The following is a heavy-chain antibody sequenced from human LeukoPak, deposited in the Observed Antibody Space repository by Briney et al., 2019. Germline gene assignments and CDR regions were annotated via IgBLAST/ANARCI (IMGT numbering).Heavy chain of an antibody. CDR3: ARPAPYYDFWSGYYQYFQH. V-gene: IGHV3-30-3*01. Sequence: GGSLRLSCAASGFTFSSYAMHWVRQAPGKGLEWVAVISYDGGNKYYADSVKGRFTISRDNSKNTLYLQMNSLRAEDTAVYYCARPAPYYDFWSGYYQYFQHWGQGTLVTVSS. J-gene: IGHJ1*01. D-gene: IGHD3-3*01. CDR2: ISYDGGNK. CDR1: GFTFSSYA.